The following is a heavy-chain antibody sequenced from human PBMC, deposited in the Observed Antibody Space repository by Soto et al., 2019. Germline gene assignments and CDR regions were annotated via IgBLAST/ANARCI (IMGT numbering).Heavy chain of an antibody. CDR2: FDPEDGET. CDR1: GYTFTRYG. J-gene: IGHJ6*02. CDR3: ATDGHPGYGQQLTRDYYYYGMDV. D-gene: IGHD6-13*01. Sequence: ASVTVSCKASGYTFTRYGISWVRQAPGKGLEWMGGFDPEDGETIYAQKFQGRVTMTEDTSTDTAYMELSSLRSEDTAVYYCATDGHPGYGQQLTRDYYYYGMDVWGQGTTVTVSS. V-gene: IGHV1-24*01.